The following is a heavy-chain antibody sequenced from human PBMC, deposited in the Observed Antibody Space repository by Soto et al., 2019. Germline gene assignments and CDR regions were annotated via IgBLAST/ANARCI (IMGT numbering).Heavy chain of an antibody. Sequence: ASVKVSCKASGYPFSDNQIHWLRRAPGQGLEWMGRINPKSDDTNYAQKFQGRVTMTRDTSIDTAYLELTGLTSDDTATYYCARKPSLDYIRWGLDPWGQGTLVTVS. D-gene: IGHD4-4*01. CDR1: GYPFSDNQ. CDR3: ARKPSLDYIRWGLDP. CDR2: INPKSDDT. V-gene: IGHV1-2*02. J-gene: IGHJ5*02.